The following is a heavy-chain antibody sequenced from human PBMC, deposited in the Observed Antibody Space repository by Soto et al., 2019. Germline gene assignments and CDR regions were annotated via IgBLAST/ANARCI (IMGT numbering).Heavy chain of an antibody. V-gene: IGHV5-10-1*01. CDR2: IDPSDSYT. D-gene: IGHD6-19*01. CDR3: ARQTAEWLVPTRYYYYGMDV. J-gene: IGHJ6*02. Sequence: GESLKISCKGSGYSFTSYWISWVRQMPGKGLEWMGRIDPSDSYTNYSPSFQGHVTISADKSISTAYLQWSSLKASDTAMYYCARQTAEWLVPTRYYYYGMDVWGQGTTVTVS. CDR1: GYSFTSYW.